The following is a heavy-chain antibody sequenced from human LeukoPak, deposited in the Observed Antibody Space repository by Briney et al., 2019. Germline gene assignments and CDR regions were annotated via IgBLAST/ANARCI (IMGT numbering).Heavy chain of an antibody. J-gene: IGHJ1*01. CDR3: ARDSEYFQH. Sequence: AGGSLRLSCAVSGFTLSAYDMNWVRLAPGRGLEWLSYISNSGTTIYYADSVKGRFTISRDNAKNSLYLQMNSLRAEDTAVYYCARDSEYFQHWGQGTLVTVSS. CDR1: GFTLSAYD. CDR2: ISNSGTTI. V-gene: IGHV3-48*03.